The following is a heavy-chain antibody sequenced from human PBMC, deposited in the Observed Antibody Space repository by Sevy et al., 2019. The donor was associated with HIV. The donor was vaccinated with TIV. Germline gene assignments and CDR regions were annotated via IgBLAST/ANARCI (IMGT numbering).Heavy chain of an antibody. J-gene: IGHJ4*02. D-gene: IGHD3-3*02. Sequence: GGSLRLSCAASGFSFDNHAMMWFRQPPGKGLEWVSTTPTSGISTFYANSVKGRIIISRDNSKSTLYLEMNSLRVEDTALYYCARGRPIHLWGQGTLVTVSS. CDR1: GFSFDNHA. CDR3: ARGRPIHL. V-gene: IGHV3-23*01. CDR2: TPTSGIST.